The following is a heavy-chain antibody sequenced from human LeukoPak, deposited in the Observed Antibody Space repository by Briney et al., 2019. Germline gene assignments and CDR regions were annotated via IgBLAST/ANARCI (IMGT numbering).Heavy chain of an antibody. CDR3: AREAVVVAATLPFDY. CDR2: ISAYNGNT. J-gene: IGHJ4*02. V-gene: IGHV1-18*01. Sequence: ASVKVSCKASGYTFTSYGISGVRQAPGQGLEWMGCISAYNGNTNYAQKLQGRVTMTTDTTTSTAYMELRSLRSDDTAVYYCAREAVVVAATLPFDYWGQGTLVTVSS. CDR1: GYTFTSYG. D-gene: IGHD2-15*01.